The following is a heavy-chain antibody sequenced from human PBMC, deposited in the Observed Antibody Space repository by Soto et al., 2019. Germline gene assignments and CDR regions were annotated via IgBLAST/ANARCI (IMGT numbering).Heavy chain of an antibody. CDR1: VDSVSGNSAA. CDR2: TYYRYKWHN. J-gene: IGHJ4*02. Sequence: QSLSLNCAISVDSVSGNSAAWNWIRQSPSIGLEWLGSTYYRYKWHNYYAVSVKSRITVTPDTSKNQLSLHLNAVTTEDTAVYYCARALPYYERIDSYFHXWGQGALVTVSX. V-gene: IGHV6-1*01. CDR3: ARALPYYERIDSYFHX. D-gene: IGHD3-16*01.